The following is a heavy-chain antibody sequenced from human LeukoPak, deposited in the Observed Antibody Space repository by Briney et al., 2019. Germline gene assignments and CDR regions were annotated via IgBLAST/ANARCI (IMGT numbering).Heavy chain of an antibody. CDR1: GYTLTSYY. D-gene: IGHD3-10*01. Sequence: GASVKVSCKASGYTLTSYYMHWVRQAPGQGLEWMGRIIPIFGTANYAQKFQGRVTITTDESTSTAYMELSSLRSEDTAVYYCARGVRGVIIAPLANWGQGTLVTVSS. CDR3: ARGVRGVIIAPLAN. V-gene: IGHV1-69*05. J-gene: IGHJ4*02. CDR2: IIPIFGTA.